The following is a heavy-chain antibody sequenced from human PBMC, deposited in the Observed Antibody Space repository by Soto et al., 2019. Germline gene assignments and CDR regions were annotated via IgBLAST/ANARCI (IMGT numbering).Heavy chain of an antibody. Sequence: QVQLVESGGGVVQPGRSLRLSCAASGFSFTNYGMHWVRQAPGKGLGWVAVLWYDGSNKYYADSVKGRFTISRDNSKNTLYLQMNSLRAEDTAVYYCARAHYFDSGPLDYWGQGTLVPVSS. V-gene: IGHV3-33*01. CDR3: ARAHYFDSGPLDY. CDR2: LWYDGSNK. CDR1: GFSFTNYG. J-gene: IGHJ4*02. D-gene: IGHD3-22*01.